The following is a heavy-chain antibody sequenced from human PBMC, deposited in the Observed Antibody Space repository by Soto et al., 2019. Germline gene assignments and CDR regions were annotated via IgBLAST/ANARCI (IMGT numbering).Heavy chain of an antibody. CDR1: GGSISSYY. D-gene: IGHD4-17*01. Sequence: QVQLQESGPGLVKPSETLSLTCTVSGGSISSYYWSWIRQPPGQGLEWIGYIYYSGSTNYNPSLKSRVTIPVDTSKNQFSLKLSSVTAADTAVYYCARDSSGDYGDGANDYWYSDLWGRGTLVTVSS. V-gene: IGHV4-59*01. CDR2: IYYSGST. J-gene: IGHJ2*01. CDR3: ARDSSGDYGDGANDYWYSDL.